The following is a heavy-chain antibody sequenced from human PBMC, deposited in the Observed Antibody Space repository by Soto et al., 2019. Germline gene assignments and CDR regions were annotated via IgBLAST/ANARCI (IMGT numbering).Heavy chain of an antibody. CDR2: IVVGSGNT. Sequence: SVKVSCKASGFTFTSSAVQWVRQARGQRLEWIGWIVVGSGNTNYAQKFQERVTITRDMSTSTAYMELSSLRSEDTAVYYCARVGYCSGGSCYSGGYYGMDVWGQGTTVTVSS. CDR3: ARVGYCSGGSCYSGGYYGMDV. CDR1: GFTFTSSA. D-gene: IGHD2-15*01. J-gene: IGHJ6*02. V-gene: IGHV1-58*01.